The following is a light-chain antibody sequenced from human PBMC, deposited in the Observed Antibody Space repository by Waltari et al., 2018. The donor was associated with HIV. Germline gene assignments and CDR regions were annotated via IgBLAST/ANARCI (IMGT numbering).Light chain of an antibody. CDR3: CSYAGAYTYV. V-gene: IGLV2-11*01. CDR1: SSDIGYFDY. Sequence: QPRSVSGSPGQSVTISCTGTSSDIGYFDYVSWYQQYPGKAPKVIIYEVSQRPSGVPDRFTASKSGITASLTISGLQDEDEAHYYCCSYAGAYTYVFGTGTKVTVL. CDR2: EVS. J-gene: IGLJ1*01.